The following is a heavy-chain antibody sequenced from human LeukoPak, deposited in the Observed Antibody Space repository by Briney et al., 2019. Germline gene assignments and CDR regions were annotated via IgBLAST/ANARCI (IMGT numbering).Heavy chain of an antibody. Sequence: GGSLRLSCVASGFTFSTSAMSWVRQAPGKGLEWVSTITGNGVYTEYIDTVKGRSTISRDNSKSTLYLQMSSLGADDTAVYYCAKVPGTYSSSCYLDRYYYYGMDVWGQGTTVTVSS. CDR1: GFTFSTSA. CDR2: ITGNGVYT. J-gene: IGHJ6*02. CDR3: AKVPGTYSSSCYLDRYYYYGMDV. V-gene: IGHV3-23*01. D-gene: IGHD6-13*01.